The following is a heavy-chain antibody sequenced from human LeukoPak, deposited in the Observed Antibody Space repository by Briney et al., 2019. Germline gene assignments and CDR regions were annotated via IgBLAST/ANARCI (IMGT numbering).Heavy chain of an antibody. D-gene: IGHD3/OR15-3a*01. J-gene: IGHJ4*02. V-gene: IGHV4-39*01. CDR1: GGSISSYY. Sequence: SETLSLTCTVSGGSISSYYWGWIRQPPGKGLEWIGSMSYSGSTFYNASLKSQVSISIDTSKNRFSLKLTSVTAADTAVYYCARQTGSGLFILPGGQGTLVTVSS. CDR3: ARQTGSGLFILP. CDR2: MSYSGST.